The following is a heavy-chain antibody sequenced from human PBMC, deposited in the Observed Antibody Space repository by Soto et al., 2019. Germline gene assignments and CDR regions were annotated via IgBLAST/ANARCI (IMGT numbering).Heavy chain of an antibody. CDR1: GFTFINYW. J-gene: IGHJ5*02. V-gene: IGHV3-74*01. CDR2: INTDGSTT. CDR3: ARDLGGYASP. Sequence: EVQLVESGGGLVQPGGSMRLSCAASGFTFINYWMHWVRQAPGKGPVWVSRINTDGSTTNYADSVKGRFTISRDNAKTTLYLQTNSLGAEDTAVYYCARDLGGYASPWGQGTLVTVSS. D-gene: IGHD3-16*01.